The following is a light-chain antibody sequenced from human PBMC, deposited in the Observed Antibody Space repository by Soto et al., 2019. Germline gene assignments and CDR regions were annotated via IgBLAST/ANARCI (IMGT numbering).Light chain of an antibody. Sequence: EIVMTQSPAALSVSPGDAATLSCRASQSVHSRLAWYQQKPGQAPTLLIYGASTRASGIPARFRGSGSGTEFTLTISSLQSEDFAVYYCQQYDDWPPWTFGPGTKVDI. V-gene: IGKV3-15*01. CDR3: QQYDDWPPWT. CDR2: GAS. CDR1: QSVHSR. J-gene: IGKJ1*01.